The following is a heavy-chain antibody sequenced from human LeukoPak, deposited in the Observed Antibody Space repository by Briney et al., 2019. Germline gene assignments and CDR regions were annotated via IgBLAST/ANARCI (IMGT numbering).Heavy chain of an antibody. CDR2: ISTSGST. Sequence: KPSQTLSLTCTVSGGSISSGTYYWSWIRQPAGKGLEWIGHISTSGSTNYNPSLKSRVTISGNTSKNQFSLKLSSVTAADTALYYCAGSLAPAPGYYEFYYYYYYMDVWGKGTTVTVSS. CDR3: AGSLAPAPGYYEFYYYYYYMDV. D-gene: IGHD3-22*01. J-gene: IGHJ6*03. CDR1: GGSISSGTYY. V-gene: IGHV4-61*09.